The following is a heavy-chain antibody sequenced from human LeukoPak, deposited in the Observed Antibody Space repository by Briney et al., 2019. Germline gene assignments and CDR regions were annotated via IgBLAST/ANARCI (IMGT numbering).Heavy chain of an antibody. CDR2: MYYSGST. J-gene: IGHJ3*02. Sequence: SETLSLTCTVSGGSISSSTYCWSWVRQPPGKGLEWIGCMYYSGSTYYNPSLKSRVTISVDTSKNQFSLKLSSVTAADTAVYYCARSSDSSGWFLRALDAFDIWGQGTMVTVSS. CDR1: GGSISSSTYC. CDR3: ARSSDSSGWFLRALDAFDI. V-gene: IGHV4-39*01. D-gene: IGHD6-19*01.